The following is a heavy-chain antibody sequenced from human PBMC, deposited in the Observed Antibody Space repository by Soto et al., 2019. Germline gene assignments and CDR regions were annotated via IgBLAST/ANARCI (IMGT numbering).Heavy chain of an antibody. CDR1: GGSISNYF. CDR2: IDNSGGT. D-gene: IGHD3-3*01. Sequence: KTSETLSLTCTVSGGSISNYFCNWIRQPAGKGLEWIGRIDNSGGTNYNPSLKSRITMSADTSRNQFSLKLNSVTAADTAVYYCARGGQDFWSGPFDYWGQGALVTVSS. V-gene: IGHV4-4*07. CDR3: ARGGQDFWSGPFDY. J-gene: IGHJ4*02.